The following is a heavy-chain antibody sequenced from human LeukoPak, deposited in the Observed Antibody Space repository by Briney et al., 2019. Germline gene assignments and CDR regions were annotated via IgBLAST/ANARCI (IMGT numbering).Heavy chain of an antibody. V-gene: IGHV3-73*01. Sequence: PGGSLRLSCAAPAFSLSDVTMHWVRQASGKGLEWVARSRSKANNYATEYGASVKGRLTISRDNANNTAYLQMTSLNTDDTAISYCSAGPSGWTEFFRHWGQIALVTVSS. CDR2: SRSKANNYAT. CDR1: AFSLSDVT. D-gene: IGHD6-19*01. J-gene: IGHJ1*01. CDR3: SAGPSGWTEFFRH.